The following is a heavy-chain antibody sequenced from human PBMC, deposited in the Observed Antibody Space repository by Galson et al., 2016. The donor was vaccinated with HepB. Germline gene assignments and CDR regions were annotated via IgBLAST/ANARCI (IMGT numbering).Heavy chain of an antibody. CDR2: VSNDGNFQ. CDR1: GFSFSYYP. D-gene: IGHD4-23*01. J-gene: IGHJ4*02. Sequence: SLRLSCAASGFSFSYYPMHWARQAPDKGLEWVAIVSNDGNFQFYADSVKGRFTISTANFNNTLFLQMNSLRDEDTAIYYCARGNGGKGSLDYWGQGTLVTVSS. CDR3: ARGNGGKGSLDY. V-gene: IGHV3-30-3*01.